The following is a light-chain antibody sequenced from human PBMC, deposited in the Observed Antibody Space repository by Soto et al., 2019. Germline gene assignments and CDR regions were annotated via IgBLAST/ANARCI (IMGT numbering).Light chain of an antibody. J-gene: IGLJ2*01. V-gene: IGLV2-8*01. CDR3: SSVGASKV. CDR1: SSDVGAYNY. CDR2: EVN. Sequence: QSALTQPPSASGSLGQSVTVSCTGSSSDVGAYNYVSWYQQHPGKAPKLIIYEVNKRPSGVSDRFSGSKSGNTASLTVSGLQAEDEADYYCSSVGASKVFGGGTQLTVL.